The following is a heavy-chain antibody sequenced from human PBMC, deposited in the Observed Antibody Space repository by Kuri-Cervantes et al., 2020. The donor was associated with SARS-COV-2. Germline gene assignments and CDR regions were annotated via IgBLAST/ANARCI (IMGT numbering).Heavy chain of an antibody. CDR2: IFYSGGA. Sequence: SETLSFTCTVSGNSLSSGDYYWTWVRQPPGKGLEWIGNIFYSGGASYNPSLKSRLTMSLDMSKSQFSLKLSSVTAADTAVYYCAREGIAAAGTSIYYYMDVWGKGTTVTVSS. CDR1: GNSLSSGDYY. D-gene: IGHD6-13*01. V-gene: IGHV4-61*08. J-gene: IGHJ6*03. CDR3: AREGIAAAGTSIYYYMDV.